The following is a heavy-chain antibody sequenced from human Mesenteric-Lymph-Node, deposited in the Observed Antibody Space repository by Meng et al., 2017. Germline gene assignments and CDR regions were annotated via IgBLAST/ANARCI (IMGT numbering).Heavy chain of an antibody. D-gene: IGHD4-23*01. CDR1: GFTFSNAW. J-gene: IGHJ4*02. Sequence: GESLKISCAASGFTFSNAWMSWVRQAPGKGLDWVANINPDGSDTHFADSVRGRFSISRDNAKNLLYLQMNSLRAEDTAVYYCARDTRWSNDYWGQGTLVTVSS. V-gene: IGHV3-7*01. CDR3: ARDTRWSNDY. CDR2: INPDGSDT.